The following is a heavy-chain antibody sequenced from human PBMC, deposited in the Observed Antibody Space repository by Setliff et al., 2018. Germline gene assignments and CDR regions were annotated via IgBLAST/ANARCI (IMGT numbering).Heavy chain of an antibody. CDR3: ARDMGYLDH. J-gene: IGHJ4*02. Sequence: SETLSLTCDVSGISIRTSSYYWTWIRQPAGKGLEWIGRIHFSGTTNYKPSLRSRATISLDMSKNQLSLRLTSVTAADTAIYYCARDMGYLDHWGQGALVTVSS. V-gene: IGHV4-61*02. CDR2: IHFSGTT. CDR1: GISIRTSSYY. D-gene: IGHD3-10*01.